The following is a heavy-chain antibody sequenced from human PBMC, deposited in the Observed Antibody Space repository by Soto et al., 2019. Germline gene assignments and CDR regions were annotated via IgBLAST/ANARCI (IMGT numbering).Heavy chain of an antibody. D-gene: IGHD3-10*01. V-gene: IGHV3-23*01. CDR1: GFTFNNYA. CDR3: AKGRGGSGSLTPRVDF. J-gene: IGHJ4*02. Sequence: EVQLLESGGGLVQPGGSLRLSCAASGFTFNNYAMTWVRQAPGKVLEWVSAISGGGDTTSYADSVKGRFTVSRDGSKNTLYMQMSSLSAEDTALYYCAKGRGGSGSLTPRVDFWGQGTLVTVSS. CDR2: ISGGGDTT.